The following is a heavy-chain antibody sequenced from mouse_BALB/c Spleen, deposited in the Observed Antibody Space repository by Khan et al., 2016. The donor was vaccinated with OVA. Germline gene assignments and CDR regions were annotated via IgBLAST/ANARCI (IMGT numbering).Heavy chain of an antibody. V-gene: IGHV1S41*01. CDR3: ARSNYYGNSLYALDY. CDR2: GAPGRGST. Sequence: VKAWALVEPFWKGFGYPFPNYWIRRNKKRAGKGLWGERRGAPGRGSTFFNEMFKAKATLTIDTSSRTAYIQLSSLSSGDSAVYFCARSNYYGNSLYALDYWGQGTSVTVSS. J-gene: IGHJ4*01. D-gene: IGHD1-1*01. CDR1: YPFPNYW.